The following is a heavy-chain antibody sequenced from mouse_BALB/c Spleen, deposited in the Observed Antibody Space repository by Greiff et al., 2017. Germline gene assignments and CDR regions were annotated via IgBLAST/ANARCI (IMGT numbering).Heavy chain of an antibody. D-gene: IGHD4-1*01. CDR1: GYNFTSYW. J-gene: IGHJ2*01. CDR2: IYPGSGST. V-gene: IGHV1-55*01. Sequence: VKLQQPGAELVKPGTSVKLSCKASGYNFTSYWINWVKLRPGQGLEWIGDIYPGSGSTNYNEKFKSKATLTVDTSSSTAYMQLSSLASEDSALYYCARTGTGAYYFDYWGQGTTLTVSS. CDR3: ARTGTGAYYFDY.